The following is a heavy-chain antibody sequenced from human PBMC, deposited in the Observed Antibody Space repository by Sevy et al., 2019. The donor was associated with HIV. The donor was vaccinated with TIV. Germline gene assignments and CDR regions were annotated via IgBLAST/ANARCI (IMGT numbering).Heavy chain of an antibody. CDR2: IYHSGSI. CDR1: GGSINSNNW. J-gene: IGHJ4*02. D-gene: IGHD3-10*01. Sequence: SETLSLTCAVSGGSINSNNWWSWVRQPPGKGLEWIGEIYHSGSINYNPSLKSRVTIAVDKSKKQFSLKVNSVTAADTAVYDGASRLWLGEVGGGYFDYWGQGTLVTVSS. V-gene: IGHV4-4*02. CDR3: ASRLWLGEVGGGYFDY.